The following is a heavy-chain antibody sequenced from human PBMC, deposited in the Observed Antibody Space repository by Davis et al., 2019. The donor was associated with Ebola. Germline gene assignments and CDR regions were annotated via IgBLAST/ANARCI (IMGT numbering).Heavy chain of an antibody. Sequence: GESLKISCAASGFTVSSNYMSWVRQAPGQGLEWVSVIYSGGSTYYADSVKGRFTISRDNSKNTLYLQMNSLRAEDTAVYYCARDPSGGSGWSMGYYGMDVWGKGTTVTVSS. CDR2: IYSGGST. V-gene: IGHV3-53*01. D-gene: IGHD6-19*01. J-gene: IGHJ6*04. CDR1: GFTVSSNY. CDR3: ARDPSGGSGWSMGYYGMDV.